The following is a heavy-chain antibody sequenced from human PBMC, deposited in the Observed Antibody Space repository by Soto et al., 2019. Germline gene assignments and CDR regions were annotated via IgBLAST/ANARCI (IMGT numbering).Heavy chain of an antibody. J-gene: IGHJ4*02. D-gene: IGHD6-19*01. Sequence: TLSLTCARSGDSVSSKSAAWNWIRQTPLRGLEWLGRTYYRSKLYNDYAVSVKSRITINPDTSKNQFSLQLNSVTPEDTAVYYCAKGSSGWLFDYWGQGTLVTVSS. V-gene: IGHV6-1*01. CDR3: AKGSSGWLFDY. CDR2: TYYRSKLYN. CDR1: GDSVSSKSAA.